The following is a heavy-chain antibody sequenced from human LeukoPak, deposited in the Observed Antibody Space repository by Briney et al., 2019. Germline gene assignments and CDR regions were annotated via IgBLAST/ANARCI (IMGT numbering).Heavy chain of an antibody. CDR2: MHYSGNSY. Sequence: SETLSLTCTVSGGSISSTSYYWGWIRQPPGKGLEWIGSMHYSGNSYYYNPSLKRRVTISLDTSKDQFSLRLSSVTAADTAVYYCARAGDFWTNYHPDQWGQGTLVTVSS. CDR3: ARAGDFWTNYHPDQ. CDR1: GGSISSTSYY. J-gene: IGHJ4*02. D-gene: IGHD3/OR15-3a*01. V-gene: IGHV4-39*07.